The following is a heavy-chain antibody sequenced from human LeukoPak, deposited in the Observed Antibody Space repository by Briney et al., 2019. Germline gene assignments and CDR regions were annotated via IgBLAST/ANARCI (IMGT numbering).Heavy chain of an antibody. J-gene: IGHJ3*02. CDR1: GFTFSSYG. D-gene: IGHD4-17*01. CDR2: IWYDGSNK. CDR3: AKGDYVMHDAFDI. V-gene: IGHV3-33*06. Sequence: PGGSLRLSCAASGFTFSSYGMHWVRQAPGKGLERVAVIWYDGSNKYYADSVKGRFTISRDNSKNTLYLQMNSLRAEDTAVYYCAKGDYVMHDAFDIWGQGTMVTVSS.